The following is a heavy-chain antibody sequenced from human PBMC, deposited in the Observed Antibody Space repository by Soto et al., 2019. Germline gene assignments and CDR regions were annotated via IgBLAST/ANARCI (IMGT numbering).Heavy chain of an antibody. CDR3: ARGSGDEEWLLFGHMXV. CDR1: GYTFTSYY. Sequence: GASVKGSCKASGYTFTSYYMHWVRQAPGKGLEWMGGFDPEDGETIYAQKFQGRVTMTEDTSTDTAYMELSSLRSEDTAVYYCARGSGDEEWLLFGHMXVWGKGTTVXVSS. V-gene: IGHV1-24*01. CDR2: FDPEDGET. D-gene: IGHD3-3*01. J-gene: IGHJ6*03.